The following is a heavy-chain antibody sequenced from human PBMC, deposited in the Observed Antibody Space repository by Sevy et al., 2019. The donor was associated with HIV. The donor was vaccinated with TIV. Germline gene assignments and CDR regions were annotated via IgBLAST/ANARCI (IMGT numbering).Heavy chain of an antibody. Sequence: ASLKVSCKASGGTFSSYAISWVRQAPGQGLEWMGGIIPIFGAANYAQNFQGRVTITADESTSTVYMELSSLRSEDTAVYYCAKALYGSGSYYNLGYWGQGTLVTVSS. J-gene: IGHJ4*02. CDR1: GGTFSSYA. D-gene: IGHD3-10*01. CDR3: AKALYGSGSYYNLGY. CDR2: IIPIFGAA. V-gene: IGHV1-69*13.